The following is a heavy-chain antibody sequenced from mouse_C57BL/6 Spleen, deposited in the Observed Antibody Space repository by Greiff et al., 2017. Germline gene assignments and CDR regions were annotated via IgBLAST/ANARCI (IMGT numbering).Heavy chain of an antibody. J-gene: IGHJ2*01. V-gene: IGHV1-52*01. CDR2: IDPSDSET. CDR3: ARGGYYGSSYEGNYFDY. CDR1: GYTFTSYW. Sequence: QVQLKQPGAELVRPGSSVKLSCKASGYTFTSYWMHWVKQRPIQGLEWIGNIDPSDSETHYNQKFKDKATLTVDKSSSTAYMQLSSLTSEDSAVYYCARGGYYGSSYEGNYFDYWGQGTTLTVSS. D-gene: IGHD1-1*01.